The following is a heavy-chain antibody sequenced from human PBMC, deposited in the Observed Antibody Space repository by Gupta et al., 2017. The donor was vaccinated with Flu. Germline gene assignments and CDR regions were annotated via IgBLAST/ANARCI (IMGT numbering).Heavy chain of an antibody. CDR1: GFTVDDYG. CDR2: INGNGGST. J-gene: IGHJ4*02. Sequence: EVQLVESGGGVVRPGGSLRLSCAASGFTVDDYGMSGVRQAPGKGLEWVSGINGNGGSTGYADSVKGRFTISRDNAKNSLYLQMNSLRAEDTALYHCARAPIAVAGHTGYYFDYWGQGTLVTVSS. CDR3: ARAPIAVAGHTGYYFDY. V-gene: IGHV3-20*01. D-gene: IGHD6-19*01.